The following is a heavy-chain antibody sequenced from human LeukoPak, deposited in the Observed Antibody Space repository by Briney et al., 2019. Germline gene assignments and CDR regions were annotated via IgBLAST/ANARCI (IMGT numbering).Heavy chain of an antibody. Sequence: GRSLRLSCAASGFTFSNYAMHWVRQAPGKGLEWVAVISYDGSNKFYADSMKGRFTISRDNSKNTLYLQMNSLRADDTAVYYCTKDPNGDYVGAFDPWGQGTLVTISS. CDR2: ISYDGSNK. CDR1: GFTFSNYA. J-gene: IGHJ5*02. V-gene: IGHV3-30*04. D-gene: IGHD4-17*01. CDR3: TKDPNGDYVGAFDP.